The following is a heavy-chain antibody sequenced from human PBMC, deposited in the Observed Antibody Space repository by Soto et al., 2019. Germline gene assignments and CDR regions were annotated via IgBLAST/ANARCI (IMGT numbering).Heavy chain of an antibody. D-gene: IGHD6-6*01. J-gene: IGHJ5*02. V-gene: IGHV1-2*02. CDR1: GFSFTGYY. CDR2: INAHSGGT. Sequence: ASVKVSCKASGFSFTGYYIHWLRQAPGQGLEWMGWINAHSGGTEYAQKFQGRVTLTRDTSIVTAYLTLTSLTSDDTALYYCAKDLTRQLAYWLDPWGQGTQVTVS. CDR3: AKDLTRQLAYWLDP.